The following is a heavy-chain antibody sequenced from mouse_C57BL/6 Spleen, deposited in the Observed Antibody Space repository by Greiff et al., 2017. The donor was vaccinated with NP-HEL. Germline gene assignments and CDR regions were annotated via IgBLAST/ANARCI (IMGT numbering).Heavy chain of an antibody. J-gene: IGHJ1*03. CDR1: GYTFTSYW. CDR2: IDPSASET. V-gene: IGHV1-52*01. D-gene: IGHD1-1*01. CDR3: ARPTTVVAPGYFEV. Sequence: QVQLQQPGAELVRPGSSVKLSCTASGYTFTSYWMHWVQQRPIQCLEWIGNIDPSASETHYHQQFKDKATLTVDKSSSTAYMQLSSLTSEDSAVYDGARPTTVVAPGYFEVWGTGTTVTVSS.